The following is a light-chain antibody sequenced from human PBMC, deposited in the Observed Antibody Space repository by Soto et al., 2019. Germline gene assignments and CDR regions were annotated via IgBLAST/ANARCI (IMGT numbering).Light chain of an antibody. CDR1: QSGSRY. Sequence: EIALTQYPATLSLSPGERATLSCRASQSGSRYLAWYQQKPGQAPRLLIYDASNRATGIPARFSGSGSGTDFTLTISSLENEDFAVYYCQQYNNWPRTFGQGTKVDIK. CDR2: DAS. V-gene: IGKV3-11*01. J-gene: IGKJ1*01. CDR3: QQYNNWPRT.